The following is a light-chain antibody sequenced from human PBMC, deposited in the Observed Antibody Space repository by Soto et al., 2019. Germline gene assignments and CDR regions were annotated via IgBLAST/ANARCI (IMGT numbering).Light chain of an antibody. V-gene: IGLV2-14*01. CDR2: EVT. CDR3: SSSTSSSYLEV. J-gene: IGLJ2*01. CDR1: SSDVGAYNY. Sequence: QSVLTQPASVSGSPGQSITISCTGTSSDVGAYNYVSWHQQHPGKAPKVMIYEVTKRPSGVSNRFSGSKSGNTASLTISGLHAEDEADYYCSSSTSSSYLEVFGGGTKLTVL.